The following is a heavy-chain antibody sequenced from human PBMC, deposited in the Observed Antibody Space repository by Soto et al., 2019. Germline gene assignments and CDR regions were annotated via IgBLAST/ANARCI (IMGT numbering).Heavy chain of an antibody. CDR1: GGTFSSNA. D-gene: IGHD3-9*01. Sequence: SVKVSCKASGGTFSSNAISWVRQAPGQGLEWMGGIIPIYASPNYAQNFQGRVTVTADKATSTAYLELSRLKFADSAIYYCAVTVTGSRSPLAHWGQGTLVTVS. CDR2: IIPIYASP. J-gene: IGHJ4*02. CDR3: AVTVTGSRSPLAH. V-gene: IGHV1-69*06.